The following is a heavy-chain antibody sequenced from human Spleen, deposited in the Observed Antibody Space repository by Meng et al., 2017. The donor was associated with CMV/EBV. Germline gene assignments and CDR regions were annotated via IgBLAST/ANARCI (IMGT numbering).Heavy chain of an antibody. CDR2: INPSGVST. J-gene: IGHJ5*02. Sequence: ASVKVSCKASGNTFTSYYMHWVRQAPGQGLEWMGIINPSGVSTTYAQKFQGRVTIAADKSTSTAYMELSSLRSEDTAVYYCARDHYYDTSGYFSSWGQGTLVTVSS. CDR3: ARDHYYDTSGYFSS. CDR1: GNTFTSYY. V-gene: IGHV1-46*01. D-gene: IGHD3-22*01.